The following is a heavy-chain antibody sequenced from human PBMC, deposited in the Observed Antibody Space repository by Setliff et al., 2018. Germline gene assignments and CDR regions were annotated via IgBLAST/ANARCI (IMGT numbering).Heavy chain of an antibody. Sequence: GGSLRLSCTPSGFTFGDSAMTWVRQAPGKGLEWVGFIRSKAYGGTTEYAASVKGRFTISRDNVKNSLYLQMSSLRAEDTAVYYCAKPTTVTTTHYYYYMDVWGKGTTVTVSS. J-gene: IGHJ6*03. D-gene: IGHD4-4*01. CDR2: IRSKAYGGTT. CDR1: GFTFGDSA. CDR3: AKPTTVTTTHYYYYMDV. V-gene: IGHV3-49*04.